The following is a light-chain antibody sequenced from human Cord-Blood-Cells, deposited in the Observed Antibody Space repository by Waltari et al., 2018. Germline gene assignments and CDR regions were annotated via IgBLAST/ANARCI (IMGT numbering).Light chain of an antibody. CDR3: SAYTSSSNYV. J-gene: IGLJ1*01. V-gene: IGLV2-14*01. CDR1: SSDVGGYNY. Sequence: QSALTQPASVSGSPGQSITISCTGTSSDVGGYNYVSCYQQHPVKAPKLILYDVSNRPSGVSNRFSGSKARNTASLTISGLQAEDEADYYCSAYTSSSNYVFGTGTKVTVL. CDR2: DVS.